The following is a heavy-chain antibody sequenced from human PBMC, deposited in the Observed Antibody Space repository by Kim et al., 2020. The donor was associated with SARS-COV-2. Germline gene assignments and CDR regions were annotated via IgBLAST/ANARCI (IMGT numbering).Heavy chain of an antibody. V-gene: IGHV3-74*01. CDR2: INSDGSST. D-gene: IGHD2-15*01. CDR1: GFTFSSYW. Sequence: GGSLRLSCAASGFTFSSYWMHWVRQAPGKGLVWVSRINSDGSSTSYADSVKGRFTISRDNAKNTLYLQMNSLRAEDTAVYYCARGMRDIGVLVAANGWFDPWGQGTLVTVSS. J-gene: IGHJ5*02. CDR3: ARGMRDIGVLVAANGWFDP.